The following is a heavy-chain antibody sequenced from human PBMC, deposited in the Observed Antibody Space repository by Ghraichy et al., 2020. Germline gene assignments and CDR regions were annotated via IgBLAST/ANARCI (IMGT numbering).Heavy chain of an antibody. J-gene: IGHJ6*02. D-gene: IGHD1-26*01. CDR3: ARDGGSRYGMDV. CDR1: GFTFSSYS. CDR2: ISSSSYI. Sequence: GESLNISCAASGFTFSSYSMNWVRQAPGKGLEWVSSISSSSYIYYADSVKGRFTISRDNAKNSLYLQMNSLRAEDTAVYYCARDGGSRYGMDVWGQGTTVTVSS. V-gene: IGHV3-21*01.